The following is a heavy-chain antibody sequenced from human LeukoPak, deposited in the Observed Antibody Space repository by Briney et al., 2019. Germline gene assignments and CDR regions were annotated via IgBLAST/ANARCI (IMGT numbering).Heavy chain of an antibody. CDR1: GGSISSHY. J-gene: IGHJ6*03. V-gene: IGHV4-59*11. Sequence: SETLSLTCTVSGGSISSHYWSWIRQPPGKGPEWIGYIYYSGSTNYNPSLKSRVTISVDTSKNQFSLKLSSVTAADTAVYYCARGGTGTTRTGYYYYMDVWGKGTTVTVSS. CDR2: IYYSGST. D-gene: IGHD1-7*01. CDR3: ARGGTGTTRTGYYYYMDV.